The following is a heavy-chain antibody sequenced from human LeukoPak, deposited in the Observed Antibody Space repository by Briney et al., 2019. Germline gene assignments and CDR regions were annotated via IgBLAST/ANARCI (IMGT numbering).Heavy chain of an antibody. CDR2: IIPTLGIA. Sequence: GASVKVSCKASGGTFSSYAISWVRQAPGQGLEWMGRIIPTLGIANYAQKFQGRVTITADKSTSTAYMELSSLRSEDTAVYYCASLYYYDSSGYDNFDYWGQGTLVTVSS. V-gene: IGHV1-69*04. J-gene: IGHJ4*02. CDR1: GGTFSSYA. D-gene: IGHD3-22*01. CDR3: ASLYYYDSSGYDNFDY.